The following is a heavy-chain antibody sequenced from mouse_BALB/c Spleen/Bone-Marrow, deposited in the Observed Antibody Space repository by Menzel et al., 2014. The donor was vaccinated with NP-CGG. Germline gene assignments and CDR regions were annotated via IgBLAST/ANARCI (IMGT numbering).Heavy chain of an antibody. CDR3: ARQITTVGYAMDY. CDR2: INPSTGYT. V-gene: IGHV1-7*01. D-gene: IGHD1-1*01. Sequence: VQLQQSGAELAKPGASVKMSCKASGYTFTSYWMHWVKQRPGQGLEWIGYINPSTGYTEYNQKFKDKATLTADKSSSTAYMQLSSLTSEDSAVYHCARQITTVGYAMDYWGQGTSVTVSS. J-gene: IGHJ4*01. CDR1: GYTFTSYW.